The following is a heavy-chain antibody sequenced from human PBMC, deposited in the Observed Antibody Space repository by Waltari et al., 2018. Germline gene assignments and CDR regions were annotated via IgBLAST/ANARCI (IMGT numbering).Heavy chain of an antibody. CDR2: INPNSGGT. V-gene: IGHV1-2*02. CDR1: GYTFPGSY. CDR3: ARPYGDY. Sequence: QVQLVQSGAEVKKPGASVKVSCKASGYTFPGSYMHWVRQAPGQGLEWMGWINPNSGGTNYAKKFQGRVTMTRDTSISTAYMELSRLRSDDTAVYYCARPYGDYWGQGTLVTVSS. D-gene: IGHD4-17*01. J-gene: IGHJ4*02.